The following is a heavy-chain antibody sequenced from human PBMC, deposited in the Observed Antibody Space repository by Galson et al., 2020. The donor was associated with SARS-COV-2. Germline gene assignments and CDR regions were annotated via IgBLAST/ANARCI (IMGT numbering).Heavy chain of an antibody. J-gene: IGHJ6*02. Sequence: ETSETLSLTCTVSDVSISSFNWSWIRQPAGKGLEWIGRIHTSGSTTYNPSPKSRVTMSVDTSKNQFSLKLNSVTAADTAVYYCARSDTAMVNYYYFGMDVWGQGTTVTVSS. CDR3: ARSDTAMVNYYYFGMDV. CDR2: IHTSGST. V-gene: IGHV4-4*07. CDR1: DVSISSFN. D-gene: IGHD5-18*01.